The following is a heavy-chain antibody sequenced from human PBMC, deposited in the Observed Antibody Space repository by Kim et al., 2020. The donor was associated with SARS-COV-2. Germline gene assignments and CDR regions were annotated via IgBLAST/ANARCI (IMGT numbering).Heavy chain of an antibody. V-gene: IGHV3-33*01. D-gene: IGHD3-22*01. CDR3: ARGYDDSSGVFDY. CDR1: GFTFSSYG. J-gene: IGHJ4*01. CDR2: IWYDGSNK. Sequence: GGSLRLSCAASGFTFSSYGMHWVRQAPGKGLEWVAVIWYDGSNKYYADSVKGRFTISRDNSKNTLYLQMNSLRAEDTAVYYCARGYDDSSGVFDYWGHGTLVTVSS.